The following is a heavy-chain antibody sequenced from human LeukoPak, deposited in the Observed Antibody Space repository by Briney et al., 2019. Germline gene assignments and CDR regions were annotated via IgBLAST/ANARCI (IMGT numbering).Heavy chain of an antibody. D-gene: IGHD3-22*01. CDR1: GYTFTSYG. CDR3: ARRITVIVVVPEYWYFDL. CDR2: IIPIFGTA. V-gene: IGHV1-69*13. Sequence: SVKVSCKASGYTFTSYGISWVRQAPGQGLEWMGGIIPIFGTANYAQKFQGRVTITADESTSTAYMELSSLRSEDTAVYYCARRITVIVVVPEYWYFDLRGRGTLVTVSS. J-gene: IGHJ2*01.